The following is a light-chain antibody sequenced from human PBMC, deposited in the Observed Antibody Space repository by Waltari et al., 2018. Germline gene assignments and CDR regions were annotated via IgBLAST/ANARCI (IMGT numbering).Light chain of an antibody. CDR3: MQALQTQLT. CDR2: LGS. V-gene: IGKV2-28*01. J-gene: IGKJ4*01. Sequence: DIVMTQSPPSLPVTAGEPPSTSCRSRQSLLHSNGYNYLDWYLQKPGQSPQLLIYLGSNRASGVPDRFSGSGSGTDFTLKISRVEAEDVGVYYCMQALQTQLTFGGGTKVEIK. CDR1: QSLLHSNGYNY.